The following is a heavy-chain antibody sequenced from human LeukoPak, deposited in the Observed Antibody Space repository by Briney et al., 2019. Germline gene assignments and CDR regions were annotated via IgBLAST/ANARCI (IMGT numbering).Heavy chain of an antibody. CDR1: GESFSGYY. D-gene: IGHD2-15*01. V-gene: IGHV4-34*01. CDR3: AREGVVGAYGHFDY. Sequence: KASETLSLTCAVYGESFSGYYWSWIRQPPGKGLEWIGEINHSGSTNYNPSLKSRVTISVDTSKNQFSLKLSSVTAADTAVYYCAREGVVGAYGHFDYWGQGTLVTVSS. CDR2: INHSGST. J-gene: IGHJ4*02.